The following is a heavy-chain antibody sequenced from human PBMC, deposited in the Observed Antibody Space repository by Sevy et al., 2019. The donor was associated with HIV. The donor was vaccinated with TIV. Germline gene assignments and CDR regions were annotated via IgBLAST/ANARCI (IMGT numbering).Heavy chain of an antibody. J-gene: IGHJ5*02. Sequence: SETLSLTCSVSGVSISSSKHYWAWIRQPPGKGLEWIGNIYYNINTYYYRSLRGRVTISVDTSKNQFSLRLTSVTAADTAIYFCATGSHVYETFDWFDPWGQGTLVTVSS. CDR1: GVSISSSKHY. CDR2: IYYNINT. CDR3: ATGSHVYETFDWFDP. D-gene: IGHD3-22*01. V-gene: IGHV4-39*01.